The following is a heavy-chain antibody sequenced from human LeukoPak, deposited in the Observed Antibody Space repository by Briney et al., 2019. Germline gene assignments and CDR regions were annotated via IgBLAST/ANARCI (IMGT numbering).Heavy chain of an antibody. V-gene: IGHV3-23*01. CDR1: GFPFSSYA. CDR3: AKDVVVVAATHYYYYYGMDV. Sequence: GGSLRLSCAAPGFPFSSYAMSWVRQAPGKGLEWVSAISGSGGSTYYADSVKGRFTISRDNSKNTLYLQMNSLRAEDTAVYYCAKDVVVVAATHYYYYYGMDVWGQGTTVTVSS. J-gene: IGHJ6*02. D-gene: IGHD2-15*01. CDR2: ISGSGGST.